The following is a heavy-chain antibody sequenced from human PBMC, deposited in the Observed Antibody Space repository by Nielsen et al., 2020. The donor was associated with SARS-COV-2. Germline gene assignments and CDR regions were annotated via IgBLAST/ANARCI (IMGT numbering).Heavy chain of an antibody. CDR3: ARDLSYGGNSYNWFDP. Sequence: GSLRLSCTVSGGSVSSGSYYWSWIRQPPGKGLEWIGYIYYSGSTNYNPSLKSRVTISVDTSKNQFSLKLSSVTAADTAVYYCARDLSYGGNSYNWFDPWGQGTLVTVSS. CDR2: IYYSGST. CDR1: GGSVSSGSYY. J-gene: IGHJ5*02. D-gene: IGHD4-23*01. V-gene: IGHV4-61*01.